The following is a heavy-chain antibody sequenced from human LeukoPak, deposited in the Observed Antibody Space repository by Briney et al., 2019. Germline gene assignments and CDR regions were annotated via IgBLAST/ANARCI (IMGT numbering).Heavy chain of an antibody. Sequence: GGSLRLSCAASGFTFSSYAMSWVRQAPGKGLEWVSAISGSGGSTYYADSVKGRFTISRDNAKNSLYLQMNSLRAEDTAVYYCARVPYGDYVEYYFDYWGQGTLVTVSS. D-gene: IGHD4-17*01. J-gene: IGHJ4*02. CDR1: GFTFSSYA. CDR3: ARVPYGDYVEYYFDY. CDR2: ISGSGGST. V-gene: IGHV3-23*01.